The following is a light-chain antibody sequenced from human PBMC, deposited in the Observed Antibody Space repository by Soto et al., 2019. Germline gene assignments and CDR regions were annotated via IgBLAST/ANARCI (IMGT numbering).Light chain of an antibody. J-gene: IGKJ5*01. Sequence: ETVMTQSPANLSVSPGERVTLSCRASQSVSNNLAWYQQKPGQAPRLLIYGASTRATGIPARFSGSGSGTEFTLTISSLQSEDFAVYYCQQYQNWPTITFGQGTRLEIE. V-gene: IGKV3-15*01. CDR3: QQYQNWPTIT. CDR2: GAS. CDR1: QSVSNN.